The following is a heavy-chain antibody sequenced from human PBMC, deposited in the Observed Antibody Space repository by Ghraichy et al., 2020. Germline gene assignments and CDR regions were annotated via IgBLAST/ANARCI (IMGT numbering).Heavy chain of an antibody. D-gene: IGHD3-10*01. CDR3: ATEYGSGNYYFYGMDV. CDR1: GGSISSYY. J-gene: IGHJ6*02. CDR2: IYTSGST. V-gene: IGHV4-4*07. Sequence: SETLSLTCTVSGGSISSYYWSWIRQPAGKGLEWIGCIYTSGSTNYNPSLKSRVTMSVDTSKNQFSLKLSSVTAADTAVYYCATEYGSGNYYFYGMDVWGQGTTVTVSS.